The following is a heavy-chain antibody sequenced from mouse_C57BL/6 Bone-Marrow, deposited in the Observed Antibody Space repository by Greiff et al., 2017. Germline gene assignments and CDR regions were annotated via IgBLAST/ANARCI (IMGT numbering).Heavy chain of an antibody. CDR3: AILRGPFDY. V-gene: IGHV5-17*01. CDR2: ISSGSSTI. J-gene: IGHJ2*01. CDR1: GFTFSDYG. D-gene: IGHD1-1*01. Sequence: EVQGVESGGGLVKPGGSLKLSCAASGFTFSDYGMHWVRQAPEKGLEWVAYISSGSSTIYYADTVKGRFTISRDNAKNTPFMQMTSLGSEDTAMYYCAILRGPFDYWGQGTTLTVSS.